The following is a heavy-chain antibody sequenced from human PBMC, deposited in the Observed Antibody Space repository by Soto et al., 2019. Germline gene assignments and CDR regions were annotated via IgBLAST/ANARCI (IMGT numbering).Heavy chain of an antibody. D-gene: IGHD5-12*01. CDR2: IYSGGST. V-gene: IGHV3-53*01. J-gene: IGHJ4*02. CDR1: GLPVSTNY. CDR3: ARDGYNYDYFDY. Sequence: GFLRLSCTASGLPVSTNYMSWVRQAPGKGLEWVSVIYSGGSTYYADSVKGRFTISRDNSKNTLYLQMNSLRAEDTAVYYCARDGYNYDYFDYWGQGTLVTVSS.